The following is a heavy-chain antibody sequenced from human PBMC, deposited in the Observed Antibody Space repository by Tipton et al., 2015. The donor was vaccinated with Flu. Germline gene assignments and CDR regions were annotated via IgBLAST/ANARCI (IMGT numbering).Heavy chain of an antibody. D-gene: IGHD1-26*01. CDR2: ISSSGSTI. CDR1: GFTFSDYY. J-gene: IGHJ3*02. V-gene: IGHV3-11*01. Sequence: SLRLSCAASGFTFSDYYMSWIRQAPGKGLEWVSYISSSGSTIYYADSVKGRFTISRDNAKNSLYLQMNSLRAEDTAVYYCASCFGGSYDDAFDIWGQGTMVTVSS. CDR3: ASCFGGSYDDAFDI.